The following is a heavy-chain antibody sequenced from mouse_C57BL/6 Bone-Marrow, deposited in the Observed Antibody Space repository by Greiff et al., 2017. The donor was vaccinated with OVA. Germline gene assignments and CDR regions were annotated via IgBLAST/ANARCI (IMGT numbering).Heavy chain of an antibody. D-gene: IGHD1-1*01. Sequence: EVKLQESGAELVRPGASVKLSCTASGFNIKDDYMHWVKQRPEQGLEWIGWIDPENGDTEYASEFQGKATITADTSSNTAYLQLSSLTSEDTAVYYCTILRFWYFDVWGTGTTVTVSS. V-gene: IGHV14-4*01. CDR2: IDPENGDT. CDR1: GFNIKDDY. CDR3: TILRFWYFDV. J-gene: IGHJ1*03.